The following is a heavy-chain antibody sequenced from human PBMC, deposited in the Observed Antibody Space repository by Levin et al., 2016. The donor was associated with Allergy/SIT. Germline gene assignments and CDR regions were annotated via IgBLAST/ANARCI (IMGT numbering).Heavy chain of an antibody. D-gene: IGHD1-26*01. Sequence: PGKGLEWIGYIYYSGSTYYNPSLKSRVTISVDTSKNQFSLKLSSVTAADTAVYYCARDSGSYYGRWGQGTLVTVSS. CDR2: IYYSGST. CDR3: ARDSGSYYGR. J-gene: IGHJ4*02. V-gene: IGHV4-30-4*01.